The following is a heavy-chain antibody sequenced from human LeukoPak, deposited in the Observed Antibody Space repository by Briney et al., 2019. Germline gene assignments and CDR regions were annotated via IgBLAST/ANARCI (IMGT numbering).Heavy chain of an antibody. J-gene: IGHJ4*02. Sequence: SETLSLTCTVSSGSVSSSFYYWGWIRQPPGKGLEWIGSMYFSGSTHYNPSLKSRVTISVDTSKNQCSLKLTSVTAADTAVYYCANAASYSVDYWGQGTLVTVSS. V-gene: IGHV4-39*01. CDR1: SGSVSSSFYY. CDR3: ANAASYSVDY. D-gene: IGHD1-26*01. CDR2: MYFSGST.